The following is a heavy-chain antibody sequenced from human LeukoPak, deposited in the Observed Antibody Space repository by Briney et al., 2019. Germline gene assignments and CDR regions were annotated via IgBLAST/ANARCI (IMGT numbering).Heavy chain of an antibody. D-gene: IGHD2-8*01. CDR2: TDYSGST. CDR3: APIRVSTFCFDY. CDR1: GDSISSSSYF. Sequence: SETLSLTCIVSGDSISSSSYFWGWIRQPPGKGLEWIGNTDYSGSTYYNPSLKSRVTISVETSKNQFSLKLTSVTAADTAVYYCAPIRVSTFCFDYWGQGTLVTVSS. J-gene: IGHJ4*02. V-gene: IGHV4-39*01.